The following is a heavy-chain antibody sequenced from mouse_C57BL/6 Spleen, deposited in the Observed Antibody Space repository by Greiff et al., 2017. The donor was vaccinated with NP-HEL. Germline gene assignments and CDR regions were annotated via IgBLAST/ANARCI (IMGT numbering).Heavy chain of an antibody. D-gene: IGHD2-4*01. J-gene: IGHJ3*01. CDR1: GYTFTSYW. V-gene: IGHV1-55*01. CDR2: IYPGSGST. Sequence: VQLQQPGAELVKPGASVKMSCKASGYTFTSYWITWVKQRPGQGLEWIGDIYPGSGSTNYNEKFKSKATLTVDTSSSTAYMQLSSLTSEDSAVYYCARNYYDYESPWFAYWGQGTLVTVSA. CDR3: ARNYYDYESPWFAY.